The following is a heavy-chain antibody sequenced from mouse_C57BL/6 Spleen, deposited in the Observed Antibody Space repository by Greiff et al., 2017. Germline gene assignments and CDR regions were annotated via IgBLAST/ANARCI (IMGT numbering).Heavy chain of an antibody. CDR3: TRSTYDDYAMDY. Sequence: EVHLVESGGGLVQPGGSMKLSCAASGFTFSDAWMDWVRQSPEKGLEWVAEIRNKANNHATYYAESVKGRFTISRDDSKSSVYLQMNSLRAEDTGIYYCTRSTYDDYAMDYWGQGTSVTVSS. CDR1: GFTFSDAW. V-gene: IGHV6-6*01. J-gene: IGHJ4*01. D-gene: IGHD2-12*01. CDR2: IRNKANNHAT.